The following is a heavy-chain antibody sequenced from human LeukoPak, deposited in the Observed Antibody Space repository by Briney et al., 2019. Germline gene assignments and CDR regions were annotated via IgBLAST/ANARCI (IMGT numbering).Heavy chain of an antibody. Sequence: SETLSLTCTVSGGSIGSYYWSWVRQPPGKGLEWIGYIYYSGSTNYNPSLKSRVTISVDTSKNQFSLKLSSVTAADTAVYYCARGSRTLLRSLEWSVLFDPWGQGTLVTVSS. CDR1: GGSIGSYY. D-gene: IGHD3-3*01. CDR2: IYYSGST. V-gene: IGHV4-59*01. J-gene: IGHJ5*02. CDR3: ARGSRTLLRSLEWSVLFDP.